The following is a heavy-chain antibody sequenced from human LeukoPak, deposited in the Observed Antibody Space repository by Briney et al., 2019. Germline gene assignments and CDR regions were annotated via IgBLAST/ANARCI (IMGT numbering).Heavy chain of an antibody. Sequence: GGSLRLSCAASGFTFSSYEMNWVRQAPGKGPEWGSYISSSGSTIYYADSVKGRFTISRDNAKNSLYLQMNSLRAEDTAVYYCAKVDYDYSVPWFDPWGQGTLVTVSS. CDR1: GFTFSSYE. V-gene: IGHV3-48*03. J-gene: IGHJ5*02. CDR2: ISSSGSTI. CDR3: AKVDYDYSVPWFDP. D-gene: IGHD4-11*01.